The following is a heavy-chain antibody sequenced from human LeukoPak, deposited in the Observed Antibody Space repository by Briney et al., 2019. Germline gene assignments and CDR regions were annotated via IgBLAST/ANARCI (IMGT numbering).Heavy chain of an antibody. V-gene: IGHV3-21*01. D-gene: IGHD1-26*01. Sequence: PGGSLRLSCAASGFTFSSYSITWVRQTPGRGLKWVSSIRSSGSYIYYADSVKGRFTVSRDNAKNSLSLQMNSLRAEDTAVYYCARGGHDGTYYLSYWGQGTLVTVSS. CDR2: IRSSGSYI. J-gene: IGHJ4*02. CDR1: GFTFSSYS. CDR3: ARGGHDGTYYLSY.